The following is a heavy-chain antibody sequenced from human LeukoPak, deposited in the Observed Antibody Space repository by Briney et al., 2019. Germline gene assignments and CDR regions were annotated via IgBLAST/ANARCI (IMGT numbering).Heavy chain of an antibody. V-gene: IGHV3-30*02. J-gene: IGHJ4*02. CDR1: GFTFNAYA. D-gene: IGHD2-15*01. CDR3: AKDRGGYPPYFDH. CDR2: IRKDGNNE. Sequence: GGSLRLSCAASGFTFNAYAIHWVRQAPGKGREWVAFIRKDGNNENYADSVKGRFTISRDNSKNMVYLQMNNLQTEDTSIYYCAKDRGGYPPYFDHWGQGTLVTVSS.